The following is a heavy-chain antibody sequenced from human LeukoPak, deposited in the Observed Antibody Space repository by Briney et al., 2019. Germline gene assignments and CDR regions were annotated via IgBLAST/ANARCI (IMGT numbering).Heavy chain of an antibody. Sequence: PSETLSLTCTVSGGSISSGDYYWSWIRQPPGKGPEWTGYIYYSGSTYYNPSLKSRVTISIDTSKNQFSLQVSSVTATDTAVYYCASKLGTRYFFDYWGQGTLVTVSS. J-gene: IGHJ4*02. V-gene: IGHV4-30-4*01. CDR1: GGSISSGDYY. CDR3: ASKLGTRYFFDY. CDR2: IYYSGST. D-gene: IGHD7-27*01.